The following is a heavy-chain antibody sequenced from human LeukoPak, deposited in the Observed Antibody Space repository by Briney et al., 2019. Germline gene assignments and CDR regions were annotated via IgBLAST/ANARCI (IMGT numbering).Heavy chain of an antibody. D-gene: IGHD2-2*01. Sequence: PSETLSLTCTVSGGSFSSNYWSWIRQPPGKGLEWIGYIYYSGSTNYNPSLKSRVTISVDTSKNQFSLNLSSVTAADTAVYYCARSLVPVASRFDYWGQGTLVTVSS. CDR2: IYYSGST. CDR3: ARSLVPVASRFDY. V-gene: IGHV4-59*08. CDR1: GGSFSSNY. J-gene: IGHJ4*02.